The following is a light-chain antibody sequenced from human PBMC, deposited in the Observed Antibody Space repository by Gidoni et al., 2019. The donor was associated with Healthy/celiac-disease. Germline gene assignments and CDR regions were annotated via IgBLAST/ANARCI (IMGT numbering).Light chain of an antibody. V-gene: IGKV3-20*01. Sequence: EIVLTQSPGTLSLSPGERATLSCRASQSVSSSYLAWYQQKPGQAPRLLIYGASYRATGIPDRFSGSGSGTDFTLTISRLEPEDFAVYYCQQYSRTFGGGTKVEIK. CDR2: GAS. CDR3: QQYSRT. J-gene: IGKJ4*01. CDR1: QSVSSSY.